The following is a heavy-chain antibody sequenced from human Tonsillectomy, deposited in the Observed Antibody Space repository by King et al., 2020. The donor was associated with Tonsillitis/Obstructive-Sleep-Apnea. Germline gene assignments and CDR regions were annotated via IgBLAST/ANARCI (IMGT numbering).Heavy chain of an antibody. D-gene: IGHD2-2*01. CDR3: ASLGYCRSTSCPTPIKWFDT. Sequence: VQLQQWGAGLLKPSETLSLTCAVYGGSFSGYYWSWIRQPPGKGLEWIGEINHSGSTNYNPSLKGRVTISVDTSKNQFSLKLSSVTAADTAVYYCASLGYCRSTSCPTPIKWFDTCGQGTLVTVSS. V-gene: IGHV4-34*01. J-gene: IGHJ5*02. CDR1: GGSFSGYY. CDR2: INHSGST.